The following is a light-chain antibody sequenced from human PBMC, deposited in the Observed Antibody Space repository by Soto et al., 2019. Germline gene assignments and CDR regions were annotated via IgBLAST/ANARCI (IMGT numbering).Light chain of an antibody. V-gene: IGLV2-11*01. Sequence: QSVLTQPRSVSGSPGQSVTISCTGTGSVVAGYNYVSWYQQDPGKAPKLMIYDVSKRPSGIPDRFSGSKSGNTASLTISGLQAEDEADYYCCSYAGSYTFVFGTGTKATVL. J-gene: IGLJ1*01. CDR3: CSYAGSYTFV. CDR1: GSVVAGYNY. CDR2: DVS.